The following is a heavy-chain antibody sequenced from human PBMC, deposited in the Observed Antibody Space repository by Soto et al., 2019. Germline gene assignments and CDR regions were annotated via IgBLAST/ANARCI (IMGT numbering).Heavy chain of an antibody. CDR2: IILPFGTA. CDR3: VRGPDYEGYFDQ. J-gene: IGHJ4*02. CDR1: GGTFSNYA. D-gene: IGHD3-22*01. V-gene: IGHV1-69*12. Sequence: QVRLVQSGAEVKKPGSSVKVSCKASGGTFSNYAIGWVRRAPGQGLEWMGGIILPFGTANYAQKFQGRVTITADEAMTTAYMELSGLRSEDTAVYYCVRGPDYEGYFDQWGQGTLDTVSS.